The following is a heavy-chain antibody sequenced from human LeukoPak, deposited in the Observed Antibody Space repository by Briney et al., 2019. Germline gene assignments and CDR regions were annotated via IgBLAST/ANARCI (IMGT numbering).Heavy chain of an antibody. CDR1: GGSINDFY. CDR3: ASQGEGYFDY. CDR2: IYYSGST. Sequence: PSETLSLTCTVSGGSINDFYWTWIRQPPGKGLEWIGYIYYSGSTNYNPSLKSRVTISVDTSKNQFSLKLSSVTAADTAVYYCASQGEGYFDYWGQGTLVTVSS. V-gene: IGHV4-59*01. J-gene: IGHJ4*02.